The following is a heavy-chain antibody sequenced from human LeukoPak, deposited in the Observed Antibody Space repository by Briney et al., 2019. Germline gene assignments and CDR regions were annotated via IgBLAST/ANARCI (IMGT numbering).Heavy chain of an antibody. CDR1: GFTFSSYG. D-gene: IGHD1-26*01. J-gene: IGHJ5*02. CDR2: ISSSSTYI. Sequence: GGSLRLSCAASGFTFSSYGMKWVRQAPGKGLEWVSSISSSSTYIYYADSVKGRFTISRDNAKNSLYLQMNSLRVEDTAVYYCARDMEPRNWFDPWGQGTLVTVSS. V-gene: IGHV3-21*01. CDR3: ARDMEPRNWFDP.